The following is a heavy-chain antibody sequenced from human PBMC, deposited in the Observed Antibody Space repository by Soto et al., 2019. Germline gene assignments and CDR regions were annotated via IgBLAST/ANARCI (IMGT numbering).Heavy chain of an antibody. CDR3: ARKRQWLAPGAFDI. J-gene: IGHJ3*02. Sequence: SVKVSCKAPGGTFSSYAISWVRQAPGQGLEWMGGIIPIFGTANYAQKFQGRVTITADESTSTAYMELSSLRSEDTAVYYCARKRQWLAPGAFDIWGQGTMVTVSS. CDR2: IIPIFGTA. V-gene: IGHV1-69*13. CDR1: GGTFSSYA. D-gene: IGHD6-19*01.